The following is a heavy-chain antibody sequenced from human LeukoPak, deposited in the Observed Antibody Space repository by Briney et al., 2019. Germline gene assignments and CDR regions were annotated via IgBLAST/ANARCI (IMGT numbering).Heavy chain of an antibody. CDR2: IYHSGDT. Sequence: SETLSLTCTVSGDSIYPYYWSWIRQPPGKGLGYIGYIYHSGDTYYNPSLKSRVTMSVDTSNNQFSLRLSSVTAADTAVYYCARTARQCNSSSQGILVSVSS. J-gene: IGHJ5*01. CDR3: ARTARQCNS. D-gene: IGHD6-6*01. CDR1: GDSIYPYY. V-gene: IGHV4-59*01.